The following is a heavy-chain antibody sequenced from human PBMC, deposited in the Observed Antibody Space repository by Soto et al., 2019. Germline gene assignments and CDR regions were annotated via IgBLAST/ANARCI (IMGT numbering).Heavy chain of an antibody. V-gene: IGHV4-59*08. Sequence: SETLSLTCTVSGGSISSYYWSWIRQPPGKGLEWTGYNYYSASTYYNPSLKSRVTISVDTSKNQFSLKLSSVTAADTAVYYCARYCSGGSCYSYYYYGMDVWGQGTTVTVS. D-gene: IGHD2-15*01. CDR3: ARYCSGGSCYSYYYYGMDV. CDR2: NYYSAST. CDR1: GGSISSYY. J-gene: IGHJ6*02.